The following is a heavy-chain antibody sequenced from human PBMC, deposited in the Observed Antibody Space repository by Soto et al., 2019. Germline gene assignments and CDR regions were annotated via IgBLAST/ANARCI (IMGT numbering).Heavy chain of an antibody. V-gene: IGHV4-59*12. D-gene: IGHD3-16*01. CDR1: GGSIISYY. CDR2: IYYSGST. CDR3: ARSLFP. J-gene: IGHJ5*02. Sequence: SETLSLTCTVSGGSIISYYWSWSLQPPGKGLEWIGYIYYSGSTNYNPSLKSRVTISVDTSKNQFSLKLSSVTAADTAVYYCARSLFPWGQGTLVTVSS.